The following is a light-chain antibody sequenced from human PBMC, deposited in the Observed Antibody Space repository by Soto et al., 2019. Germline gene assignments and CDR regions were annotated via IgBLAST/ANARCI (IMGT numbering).Light chain of an antibody. CDR1: QSVSSY. Sequence: PGERATLSCRASQSVSSYLAWYQQKPGQAPRLLIHDASNRATGIPARFSGSGSGTDFTLTINSLEPEDSAVYYCQQRSNWPSITFGQGTRLEIK. J-gene: IGKJ5*01. CDR3: QQRSNWPSIT. CDR2: DAS. V-gene: IGKV3-11*01.